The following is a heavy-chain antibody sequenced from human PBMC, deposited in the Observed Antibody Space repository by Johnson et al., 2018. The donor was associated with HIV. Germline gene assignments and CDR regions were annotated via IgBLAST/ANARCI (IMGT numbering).Heavy chain of an antibody. J-gene: IGHJ3*02. Sequence: EMQLVESGGGLVQPGGSLRLSCAASGFTFDDYGMSWVRQAPGKGLEWVSGINWNGGSTGYADSVKGRFTISRDSAKKSLYVQMKSLRAEDTAVYYCARRSGYAFDIWGQGTMVTVSS. V-gene: IGHV3-20*04. CDR2: INWNGGST. D-gene: IGHD5-24*01. CDR1: GFTFDDYG. CDR3: ARRSGYAFDI.